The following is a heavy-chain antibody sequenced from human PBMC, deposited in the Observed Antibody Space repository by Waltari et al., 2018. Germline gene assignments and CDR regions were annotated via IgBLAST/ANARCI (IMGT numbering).Heavy chain of an antibody. D-gene: IGHD6-6*01. J-gene: IGHJ4*02. CDR3: ARSSLGAARVDFDY. V-gene: IGHV1-18*01. CDR1: GYTFTSYG. CDR2: VSAYNGNT. Sequence: QVQLVQSGAEVKKPGASVKVSCKASGYTFTSYGISCARQAPGQGLEWMGWVSAYNGNTNYAQKLQGRVTMTTDTSTSTAYMELRSLRSDDTAVYYCARSSLGAARVDFDYWGQGTLVTVSS.